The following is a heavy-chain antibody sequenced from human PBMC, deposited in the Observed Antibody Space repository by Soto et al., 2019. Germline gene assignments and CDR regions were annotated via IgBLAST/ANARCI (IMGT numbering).Heavy chain of an antibody. CDR2: ISHNVIT. J-gene: IGHJ4*02. CDR1: VYSINSLHC. V-gene: IGHV4-4*02. Sequence: PSDTLSLTCSFSVYSINSLHCCNCVRHPPGKWLEWIGQISHNVITNYDPSLTSRVTISVYKSKNHFSLKLTSVTAADTAVYYCAARHFWSGPWTDRRLEYWGKRNLVNVSS. D-gene: IGHD3-3*02. CDR3: AARHFWSGPWTDRRLEY.